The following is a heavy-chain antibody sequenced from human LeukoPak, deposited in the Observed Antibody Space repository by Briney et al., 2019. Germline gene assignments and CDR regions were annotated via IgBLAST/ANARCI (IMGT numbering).Heavy chain of an antibody. CDR2: ISTYNDHT. J-gene: IGHJ4*02. CDR3: ATDTTGGSYCDN. D-gene: IGHD1-26*01. Sequence: ASVKVSCKASGYTFTGYYMHWVRQAPGQGLEWMGWISTYNDHTKYTQKMQGRVTMTTDTSTSTAYMELRSLRADDTAVYYCATDTTGGSYCDNWGQGTLVTVSS. CDR1: GYTFTGYY. V-gene: IGHV1-18*04.